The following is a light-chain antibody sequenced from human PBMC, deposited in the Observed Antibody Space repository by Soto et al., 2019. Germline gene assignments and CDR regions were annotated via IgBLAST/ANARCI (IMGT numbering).Light chain of an antibody. CDR1: QSVSDY. Sequence: EITLTQSPGTLSLSPGERATLSCRASQSVSDYLAWYQQKAGQPPRVLIYGASNRATDIPARFSGSGSVTDFTLTISRLEPEDSAVYYCQQRSKLPRTFGGGTRVEIK. V-gene: IGKV3-11*01. CDR2: GAS. CDR3: QQRSKLPRT. J-gene: IGKJ4*01.